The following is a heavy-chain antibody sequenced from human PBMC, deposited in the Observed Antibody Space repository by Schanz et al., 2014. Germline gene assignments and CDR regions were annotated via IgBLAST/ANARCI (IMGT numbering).Heavy chain of an antibody. D-gene: IGHD1-7*01. CDR2: VRTKDNHYAT. CDR3: AKGMELLPVYFHY. Sequence: EVHLVDSGGTLVQPGGSLRLSCVGSGFTFSASAIHWVRQASGKGLEWVGRVRTKDNHYATSYGASVSGRFTISRDDSKNTAYLQMNSLRAEDTAVYYCAKGMELLPVYFHYWGQGTLVTVSS. CDR1: GFTFSASA. J-gene: IGHJ4*02. V-gene: IGHV3-73*01.